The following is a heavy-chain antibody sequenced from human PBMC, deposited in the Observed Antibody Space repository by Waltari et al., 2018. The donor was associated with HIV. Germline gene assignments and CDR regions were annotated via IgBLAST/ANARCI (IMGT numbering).Heavy chain of an antibody. V-gene: IGHV1-3*01. Sequence: QVQLVQSGAEVKKTGASVKVSCKASGYTFTSYAFHWVRHAPGHRLEWMGWINAGNGNTKYSQKFQGRVTITRDTSASTAYMELSSLRSEDTAVYYCARGDAVAATYYYYYMDVWGKGTTVTVSS. CDR1: GYTFTSYA. J-gene: IGHJ6*03. CDR3: ARGDAVAATYYYYYMDV. D-gene: IGHD2-15*01. CDR2: INAGNGNT.